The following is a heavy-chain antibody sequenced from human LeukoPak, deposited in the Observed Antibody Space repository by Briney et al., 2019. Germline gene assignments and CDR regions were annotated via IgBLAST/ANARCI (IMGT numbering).Heavy chain of an antibody. V-gene: IGHV4-59*01. D-gene: IGHD7-27*01. Sequence: SETLSLTCTVSGGSISSYYWSWIRQPPGKGLEWIGYIYYSGSTNHNPSLKSRVTISVDTSKNQFSLKLSSVTAADTAVYYCARVLGRGGYYFDYWGQGTLVTVSS. CDR3: ARVLGRGGYYFDY. J-gene: IGHJ4*02. CDR2: IYYSGST. CDR1: GGSISSYY.